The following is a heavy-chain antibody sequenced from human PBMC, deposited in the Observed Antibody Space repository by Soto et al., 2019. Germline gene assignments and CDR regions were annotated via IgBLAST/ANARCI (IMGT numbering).Heavy chain of an antibody. V-gene: IGHV4-31*03. CDR3: ARGLNLGDNWFDP. J-gene: IGHJ5*02. D-gene: IGHD5-12*01. CDR1: GGSISSGGYY. CDR2: IYYSGST. Sequence: QVQLQESGPGLVKPSQTLSLTRTVSGGSISSGGYYWTWIRQHPGKGLEWIGYIYYSGSTYYNPSLKSRVSISLDVSRNQFSLKLSSVTAADTAVYYCARGLNLGDNWFDPWGQGTLVTVSS.